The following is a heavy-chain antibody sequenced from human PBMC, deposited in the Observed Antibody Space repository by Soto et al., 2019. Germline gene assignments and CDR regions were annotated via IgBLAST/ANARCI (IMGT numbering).Heavy chain of an antibody. V-gene: IGHV4-31*03. CDR1: GGSISSGGYY. CDR2: IYYSGST. Sequence: QVQLQESGPGLVTPSHTLSLTCTVSGGSISSGGYYWSWIRQHPGKGLEWIGYIYYSGSTYYNPSLKSRVTISVDTSKNQFSLKLSSVTAADTAVYHCARDPGRYYYMDVWGKGTTGTVSS. CDR3: ARDPGRYYYMDV. J-gene: IGHJ6*03.